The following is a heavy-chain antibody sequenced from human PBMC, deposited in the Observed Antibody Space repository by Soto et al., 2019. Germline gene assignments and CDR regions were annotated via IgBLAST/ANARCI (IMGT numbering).Heavy chain of an antibody. J-gene: IGHJ4*02. D-gene: IGHD5-12*01. CDR2: IYWNDDK. V-gene: IGHV2-5*01. CDR1: GFSLTTAGVA. Sequence: QITLKESGPTLVKPTQTLTLTCTFSGFSLTTAGVAVGWIRQPPGGALEWLGLIYWNDDKRFSPSLKTRLTIAGDTSRNQVVLSLTNRDPGDTATYFCAHSNGGYEIIYFDFWGQGSPVTVSS. CDR3: AHSNGGYEIIYFDF.